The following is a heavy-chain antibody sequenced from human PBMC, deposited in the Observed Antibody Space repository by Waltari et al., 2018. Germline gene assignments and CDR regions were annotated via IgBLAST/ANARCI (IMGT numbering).Heavy chain of an antibody. CDR2: IYSGRDT. CDR1: GGSVSNYY. V-gene: IGHV4-4*07. CDR3: VRARVSTQTSMGGFFDP. D-gene: IGHD5-18*01. J-gene: IGHJ5*02. Sequence: QVQLQESGPGLVKPSETLSITCNVSGGSVSNYYWAWIRKPAGKGLEWIGRIYSGRDTHYNPSFKSRITISVDTSTNQFSLTVTSVTAADTAFYYCVRARVSTQTSMGGFFDPWGQGIEVTVSS.